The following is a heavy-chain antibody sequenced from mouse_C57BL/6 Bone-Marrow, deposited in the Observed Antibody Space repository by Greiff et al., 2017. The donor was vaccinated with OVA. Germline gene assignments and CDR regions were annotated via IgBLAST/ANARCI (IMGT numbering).Heavy chain of an antibody. D-gene: IGHD1-1*01. CDR1: GYTFTSYW. J-gene: IGHJ4*01. Sequence: VQLQQPGAELVRPGSSVKLSCKASGYTFTSYWMHWVKQRPIQGLEWIGNIDPSDSETHYNQKFKDKATLTADKSSSTAYMQLSSLTYEDSAVYYCARKSTTVDAMDYWGQGTSVTVSS. V-gene: IGHV1-52*01. CDR3: ARKSTTVDAMDY. CDR2: IDPSDSET.